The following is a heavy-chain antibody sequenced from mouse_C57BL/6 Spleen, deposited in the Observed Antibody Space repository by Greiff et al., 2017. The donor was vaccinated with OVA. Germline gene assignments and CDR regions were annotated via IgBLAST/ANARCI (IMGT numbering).Heavy chain of an antibody. CDR1: GYTFTDYE. J-gene: IGHJ2*01. V-gene: IGHV1-15*01. D-gene: IGHD1-1*01. CDR3: TRGLAFDYYGSTYFDY. Sequence: VKLMESGAELVRPGASVTLSCKASGYTFTDYEMHWVKQTPVHGLEWIGAIDPETGGTAYNQKFKGKAILTADKSSSTAYMELRLLTSEDSAVYYCTRGLAFDYYGSTYFDYWGQGTTLTVSS. CDR2: IDPETGGT.